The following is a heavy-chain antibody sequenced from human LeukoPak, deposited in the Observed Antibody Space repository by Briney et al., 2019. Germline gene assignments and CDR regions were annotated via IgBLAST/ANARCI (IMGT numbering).Heavy chain of an antibody. D-gene: IGHD2-2*01. CDR1: GYSFPTYW. J-gene: IGHJ5*02. CDR2: IFPGDSDT. CDR3: ARSGVPGAMTWFDP. Sequence: AGESLKISCRASGYSFPTYWLAWARQMPGKGLEWMGIIFPGDSDTRYSPSFQGQVTISADKSINTAYLQWRSLKVSDTAMYYCARSGVPGAMTWFDPWGQGTLVTVSS. V-gene: IGHV5-51*01.